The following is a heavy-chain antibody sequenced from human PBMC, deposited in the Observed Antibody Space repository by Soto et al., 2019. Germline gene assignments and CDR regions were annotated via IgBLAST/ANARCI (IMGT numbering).Heavy chain of an antibody. V-gene: IGHV4-59*02. Sequence: PXETLSLTCTVSGGSVSNSYWGWIRQPPGKGLEWVAYVYYSGSTNYNPSLGSRVTISVDKSKNQFSLKMTSVTGADTAVYYCARGRSHEWELLVQYFDYWGQGTLVTVSS. CDR2: VYYSGST. D-gene: IGHD1-26*01. J-gene: IGHJ4*02. CDR1: GGSVSNSY. CDR3: ARGRSHEWELLVQYFDY.